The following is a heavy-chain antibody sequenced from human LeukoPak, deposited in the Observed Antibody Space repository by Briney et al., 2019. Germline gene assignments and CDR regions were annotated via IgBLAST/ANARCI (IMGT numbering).Heavy chain of an antibody. V-gene: IGHV6-1*01. CDR2: TYHRSKWYS. D-gene: IGHD3-10*01. J-gene: IGHJ6*02. Sequence: SQTLSLTSVISRDSVSSNSAAWSWIRQSPSRGLEWLGRTYHRSKWYSDYAGSVKGRITINPDTSKNQFSLQLNSVTPEDTAVYYCGSTGCRALLMWGQGTTVTVSS. CDR3: GSTGCRALLM. CDR1: RDSVSSNSAA.